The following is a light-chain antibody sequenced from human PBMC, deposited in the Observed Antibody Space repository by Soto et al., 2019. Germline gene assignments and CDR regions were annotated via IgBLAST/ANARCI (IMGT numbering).Light chain of an antibody. V-gene: IGLV2-23*01. J-gene: IGLJ1*01. CDR3: CSYAGSSTYYV. CDR2: DGS. Sequence: QSALTQPASVSGSPGQSITISCTGTSSDVGSYNLVCWYQQHPGKAPKLMIYDGSKRPSGVSNRFSGSKSGNTASLTISGLQAEDEADYYCCSYAGSSTYYVFGTGTKLTVL. CDR1: SSDVGSYNL.